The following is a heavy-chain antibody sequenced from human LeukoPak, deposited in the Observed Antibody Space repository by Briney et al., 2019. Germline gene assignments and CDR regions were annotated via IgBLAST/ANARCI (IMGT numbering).Heavy chain of an antibody. Sequence: ASVKVSCKASGYTFTSYGISWVRQAPGQGLEWMGWISAYNGNTNYAQKLQGRVTMTTDTSTSTAYMELRSLRSDDTAVYYCARDPPSYYYYDSSGYYKVFDYWGQGTLVTVSS. CDR1: GYTFTSYG. J-gene: IGHJ4*02. D-gene: IGHD3-22*01. CDR2: ISAYNGNT. V-gene: IGHV1-18*01. CDR3: ARDPPSYYYYDSSGYYKVFDY.